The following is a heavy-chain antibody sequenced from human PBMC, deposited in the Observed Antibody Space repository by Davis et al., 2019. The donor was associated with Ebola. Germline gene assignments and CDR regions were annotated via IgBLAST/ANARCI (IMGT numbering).Heavy chain of an antibody. CDR1: GYIFIDFY. CDR2: VNPRNGDT. Sequence: ASVKVSCKTSGYIFIDFYVQWVRQAPGQGLEWMGWVNPRNGDTIYAQKFQGRVTMTSDTSTSTAYLDLSRLTSDDTAVYFCARESDAVGASTTDDAFDVWGQGTMVTVSS. J-gene: IGHJ3*01. D-gene: IGHD1-26*01. V-gene: IGHV1-2*02. CDR3: ARESDAVGASTTDDAFDV.